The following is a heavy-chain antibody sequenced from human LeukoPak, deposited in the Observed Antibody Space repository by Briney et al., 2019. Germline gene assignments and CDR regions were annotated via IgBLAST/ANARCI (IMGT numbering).Heavy chain of an antibody. J-gene: IGHJ4*02. CDR1: GGSISGYY. Sequence: SGTLPFTGPVPGGSISGYYWSGFGRPPGRGLEWIGYIYYSGSTNYNPSLKSRVTISVNTSKNQFSLKLSPVTAADTAVYYCAREGGGGNSVDYWGQGTLVTVSS. D-gene: IGHD4-23*01. CDR3: AREGGGGNSVDY. CDR2: IYYSGST. V-gene: IGHV4-59*13.